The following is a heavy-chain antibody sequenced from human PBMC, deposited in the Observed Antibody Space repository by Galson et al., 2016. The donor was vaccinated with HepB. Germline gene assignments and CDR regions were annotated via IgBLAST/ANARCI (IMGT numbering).Heavy chain of an antibody. CDR1: GFTISSYI. J-gene: IGHJ6*02. V-gene: IGHV3-21*01. D-gene: IGHD3-10*01. Sequence: SLRLSCAASGFTISSYIMDWVRQAPGKGLEWVSSISSSSNYIYYTDSVKGRFTISRDNSHNTLYLQMNSVRADDTAVYYCAKVELNSKQYYYYGMDVWGQGTTVTVSS. CDR3: AKVELNSKQYYYYGMDV. CDR2: ISSSSNYI.